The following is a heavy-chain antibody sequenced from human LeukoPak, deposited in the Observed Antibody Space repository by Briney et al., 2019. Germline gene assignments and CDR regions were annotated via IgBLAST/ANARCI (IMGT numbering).Heavy chain of an antibody. CDR1: GFTFDAYA. Sequence: GGSLRLSCAASGFTFDAYAMSWVRQAPGKGLEWVSGINWNGGSTGYADSVKGRFTISRDKAKNSLYLQMNSLRAEDTALYYCAREGSSTYYYYYMDVWGKGTTVTVSS. J-gene: IGHJ6*03. CDR2: INWNGGST. D-gene: IGHD1-26*01. V-gene: IGHV3-20*04. CDR3: AREGSSTYYYYYMDV.